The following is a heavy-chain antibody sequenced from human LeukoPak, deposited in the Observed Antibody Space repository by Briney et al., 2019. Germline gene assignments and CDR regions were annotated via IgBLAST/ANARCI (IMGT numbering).Heavy chain of an antibody. Sequence: GGSLRLSCAASGFTFSSYGMHWVRQAPGKGLEWVAVIWYDRSNKYYADSLKGRLTISRDNSKNTLYLQMNSLRAEDTAVYYCARDCPSYDSSGYYYGALDYWGQGNLVTVSS. CDR2: IWYDRSNK. V-gene: IGHV3-33*01. D-gene: IGHD3-22*01. CDR3: ARDCPSYDSSGYYYGALDY. J-gene: IGHJ4*02. CDR1: GFTFSSYG.